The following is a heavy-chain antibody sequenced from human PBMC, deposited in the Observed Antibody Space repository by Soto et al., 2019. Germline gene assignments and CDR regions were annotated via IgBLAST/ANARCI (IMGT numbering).Heavy chain of an antibody. V-gene: IGHV4-30-4*01. CDR1: GGSISSGDYY. CDR2: IYYSGST. D-gene: IGHD4-4*01. J-gene: IGHJ4*02. CDR3: ARVRDYSNSDY. Sequence: QVQLQESRPGLVKPSQTLSPTCTVSGGSISSGDYYWSWIRQPPGMGLEWIGYIYYSGSTYYNPSLKSRVTKSVDTPNNQFALKLGSVTAADTAVYYCARVRDYSNSDYWGQGTLVTVSS.